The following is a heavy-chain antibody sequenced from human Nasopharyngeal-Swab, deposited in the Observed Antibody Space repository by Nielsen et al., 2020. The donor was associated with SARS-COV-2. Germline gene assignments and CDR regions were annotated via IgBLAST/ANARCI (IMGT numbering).Heavy chain of an antibody. CDR1: GFIFSDYF. CDR2: IKNKVYSHTT. Sequence: GGSLRLSCAASGFIFSDYFIDWVRQAPGRGLEWVGRIKNKVYSHTTEYAASVTGRYTISRDDAKNSAFLQMNSLKSEDTAVYYCALIRGAAGSWGQGTLVTVHS. D-gene: IGHD6-13*01. J-gene: IGHJ5*02. V-gene: IGHV3-72*01. CDR3: ALIRGAAGS.